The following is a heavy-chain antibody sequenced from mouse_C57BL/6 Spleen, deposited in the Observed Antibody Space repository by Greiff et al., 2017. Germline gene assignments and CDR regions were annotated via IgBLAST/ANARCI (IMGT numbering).Heavy chain of an antibody. V-gene: IGHV1-69*01. CDR3: ARPFYYYGSSYPSYWYFDV. Sequence: QVQLQQPGAELVMPGASVKLSCKASGYTFTSYWMHWVKQRPGQGLEWIGEIDPSDSYTNYNQKFKGKSTLTVDKSSSTAYMQLSSLTSEDSAVYYCARPFYYYGSSYPSYWYFDVWGTGTTVTVSS. CDR2: IDPSDSYT. CDR1: GYTFTSYW. D-gene: IGHD1-1*01. J-gene: IGHJ1*03.